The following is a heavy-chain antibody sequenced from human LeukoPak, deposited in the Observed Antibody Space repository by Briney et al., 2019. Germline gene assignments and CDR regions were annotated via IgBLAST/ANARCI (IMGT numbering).Heavy chain of an antibody. D-gene: IGHD2/OR15-2a*01. V-gene: IGHV5-51*01. Sequence: GESLKISCKGSGYSFTSYWIGWVRQMPGKGLEWMGIIYPGDSDTRYSPSSQGRVTISADKSISTAYLQWSSLKASDTAMYYCARQGSTYYYGMDVWGKGTTVTVSS. CDR2: IYPGDSDT. J-gene: IGHJ6*04. CDR1: GYSFTSYW. CDR3: ARQGSTYYYGMDV.